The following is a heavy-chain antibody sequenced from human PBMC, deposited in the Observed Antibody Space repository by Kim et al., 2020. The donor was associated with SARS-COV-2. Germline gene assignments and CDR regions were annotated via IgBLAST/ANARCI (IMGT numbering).Heavy chain of an antibody. Sequence: SDNPSLTRRVTISVDTSKNQFPLKLSSVTAVDTAVYYCARFPPRYYFDYWGQGTLVTVSS. CDR3: ARFPPRYYFDY. V-gene: IGHV4-34*01. J-gene: IGHJ4*02.